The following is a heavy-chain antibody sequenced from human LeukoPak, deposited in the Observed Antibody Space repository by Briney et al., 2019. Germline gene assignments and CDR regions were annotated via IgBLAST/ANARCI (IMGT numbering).Heavy chain of an antibody. D-gene: IGHD3-9*01. Sequence: PGGSLRLSCAASGFTFSSYGMHWVRQAPGKGLEWVSVIYSGGSTYYADSVKGRFTISRDNSKNTLYLQMNSLRAEDTAVYYCARDDDILTGFLWGQGTLVTVSS. CDR3: ARDDDILTGFL. CDR1: GFTFSSYG. CDR2: IYSGGST. V-gene: IGHV3-66*01. J-gene: IGHJ4*02.